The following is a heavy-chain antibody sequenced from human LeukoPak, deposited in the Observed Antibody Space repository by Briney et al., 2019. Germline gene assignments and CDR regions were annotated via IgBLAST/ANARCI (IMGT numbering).Heavy chain of an antibody. CDR2: IYYSGST. CDR3: ARDAYYYDSSGYSDAFDI. D-gene: IGHD3-22*01. J-gene: IGHJ3*02. V-gene: IGHV4-31*03. CDR1: GGSISSGGYY. Sequence: SETLSLTCTVSGGSISSGGYYWSWIRQHPGKGLEWIGYIYYSGSTYYNPSLKSRVTISVDTSKNQFSLKLSSVTAADTAVYYCARDAYYYDSSGYSDAFDIWGQGTKVTVSS.